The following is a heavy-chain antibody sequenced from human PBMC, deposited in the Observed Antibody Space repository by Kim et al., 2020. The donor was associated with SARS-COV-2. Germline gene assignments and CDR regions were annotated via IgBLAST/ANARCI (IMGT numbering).Heavy chain of an antibody. V-gene: IGHV4-39*01. CDR2: IYYSGST. D-gene: IGHD6-13*01. CDR3: ARHEYSSSWFPGIAVAELFDY. Sequence: SETLSLTCTVSGGSISSSSYYWGWIRQPPGKGLEWIGSIYYSGSTYYNPSLKSRVTISVDTSKNQFSLKLSSVTAADTAVYYCARHEYSSSWFPGIAVAELFDYWGQGTLVTVSS. J-gene: IGHJ4*02. CDR1: GGSISSSSYY.